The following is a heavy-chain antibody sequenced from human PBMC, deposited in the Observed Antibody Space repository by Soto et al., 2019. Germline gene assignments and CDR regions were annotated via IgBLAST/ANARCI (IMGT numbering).Heavy chain of an antibody. J-gene: IGHJ6*02. D-gene: IGHD4-17*01. Sequence: EVQLVESGGDLVQPGGSLRLSCTASGFTFSDHYMDWVRQAPGTALEWVGRARNKVQGYTTEYAASVRGRFTISRDDSRNSLYLRLNSLKTEDTAVYYCARNGETVTYYSPMDVWGQGTTVTVSS. CDR3: ARNGETVTYYSPMDV. CDR1: GFTFSDHY. V-gene: IGHV3-72*01. CDR2: ARNKVQGYTT.